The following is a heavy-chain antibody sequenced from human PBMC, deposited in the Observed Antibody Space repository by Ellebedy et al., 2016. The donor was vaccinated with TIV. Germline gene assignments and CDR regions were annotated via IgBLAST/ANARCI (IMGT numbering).Heavy chain of an antibody. CDR1: GYTPSGYG. V-gene: IGHV1-18*01. J-gene: IGHJ4*02. CDR2: ISGYNVNT. D-gene: IGHD5-12*01. Sequence: AASVKVSCKPSGYTPSGYGITWVRPAPGQGLEWMGCISGYNVNTHSGQNLQDRVTMTIDTSTGTAYLELRSLRSDDTAVYYCASGRGLRSPLDYWGQGTLVTVSS. CDR3: ASGRGLRSPLDY.